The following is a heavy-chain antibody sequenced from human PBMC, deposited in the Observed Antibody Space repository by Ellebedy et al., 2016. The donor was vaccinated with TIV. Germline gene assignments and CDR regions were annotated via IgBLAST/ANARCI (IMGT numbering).Heavy chain of an antibody. J-gene: IGHJ2*01. V-gene: IGHV3-48*02. Sequence: GESLKISCAATGFTFSSYSMNRVRQAPGKGLEWVSYISSGITTTYYADSVKGRFNISRDNAKNSLYLQMNSLRDEDTAVYYCARDGNSVGGTYWYFDLWGRGTLVTVSA. CDR1: GFTFSSYS. CDR2: ISSGITTT. CDR3: ARDGNSVGGTYWYFDL. D-gene: IGHD1-26*01.